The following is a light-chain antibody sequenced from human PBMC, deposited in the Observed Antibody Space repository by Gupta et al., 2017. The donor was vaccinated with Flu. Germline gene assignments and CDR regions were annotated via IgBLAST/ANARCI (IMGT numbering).Light chain of an antibody. CDR3: QQFNNYSVT. V-gene: IGKV1D-13*01. CDR2: DAS. CDR1: QGISSA. J-gene: IGKJ4*01. Sequence: ANQLTQSPSSLSAPVGDRVTITCRASQGISSALAWYQQKPGKAPKLLIYDASSLESGVPSRFSGSGSGTDFTLTISSLQPEDFATYYCQQFNNYSVTFGGGTKVEIK.